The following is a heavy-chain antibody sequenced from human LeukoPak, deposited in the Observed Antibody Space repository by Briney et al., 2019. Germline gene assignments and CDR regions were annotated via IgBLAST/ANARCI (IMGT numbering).Heavy chain of an antibody. CDR1: GFTVSSNY. Sequence: AGGSLRLSCAASGFTVSSNYMSWVRQAPGKGLEWVAVISYDGSNKYYADSVKGRFTISRDNSKNTLYLQMNSLRAEDTAVYYCARDIDSSGYYGGVDYWGQGTLVTVSS. D-gene: IGHD3-22*01. CDR3: ARDIDSSGYYGGVDY. V-gene: IGHV3-30-3*01. CDR2: ISYDGSNK. J-gene: IGHJ4*02.